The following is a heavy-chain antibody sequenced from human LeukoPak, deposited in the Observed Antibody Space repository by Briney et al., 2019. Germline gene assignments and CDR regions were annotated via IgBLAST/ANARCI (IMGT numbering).Heavy chain of an antibody. V-gene: IGHV4-4*02. Sequence: SETLSFTCAVSGDSISDSDWWTWVRQPPGKGLEWIGEIRHSGSTNYSPSLKSRVTISIDKSKNQLSLKLSSVTAADTAVYYCARGVNYYDSSGYTHTSFDIWGQGTLVTVSS. J-gene: IGHJ3*02. D-gene: IGHD3-22*01. CDR2: IRHSGST. CDR3: ARGVNYYDSSGYTHTSFDI. CDR1: GDSISDSDW.